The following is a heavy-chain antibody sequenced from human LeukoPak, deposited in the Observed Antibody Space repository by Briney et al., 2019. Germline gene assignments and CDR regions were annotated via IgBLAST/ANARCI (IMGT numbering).Heavy chain of an antibody. CDR2: IIPIFGTA. V-gene: IGHV1-69*13. Sequence: GASVKVSCKASGGTFISYAISWVRQAPGQGLEWMGGIIPIFGTANYAQKFQGRVTITADESTSTAYMELSSLRSEDTAVYYCARERIAAVHYYYYGMDVWGQGTTVTVSS. CDR3: ARERIAAVHYYYYGMDV. CDR1: GGTFISYA. D-gene: IGHD6-13*01. J-gene: IGHJ6*02.